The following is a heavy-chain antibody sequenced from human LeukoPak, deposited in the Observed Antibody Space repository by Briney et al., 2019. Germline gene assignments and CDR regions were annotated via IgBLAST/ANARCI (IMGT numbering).Heavy chain of an antibody. J-gene: IGHJ6*03. CDR2: IYYSGIT. D-gene: IGHD5-18*01. CDR1: GGSISSSSYY. V-gene: IGHV4-39*01. CDR3: ARPTKGDSYGYYYYYMDV. Sequence: SETLSLXCTVSGGSISSSSYYWGWTRQPPGKGPEWIGSIYYSGITYYNPSLKSRVTISVDTSKNQFSLKLSSVTAADTAVYYCARPTKGDSYGYYYYYMDVWGKGTTVTVSS.